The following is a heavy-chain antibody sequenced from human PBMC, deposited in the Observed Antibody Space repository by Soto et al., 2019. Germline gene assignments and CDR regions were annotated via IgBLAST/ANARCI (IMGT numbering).Heavy chain of an antibody. CDR2: ISYDGSNK. D-gene: IGHD6-13*01. Sequence: GGSLRLSCAASGFTFSSYGMHWVRQAPGKGLEWVAVISYDGSNKYYADSVKGRFTISRDNSKNTLYLQMNSLRAEDTAVYYCAKDSRYSSSWSNTLRYYYYYGMDVWGQGTTVTVSS. CDR3: AKDSRYSSSWSNTLRYYYYYGMDV. CDR1: GFTFSSYG. J-gene: IGHJ6*02. V-gene: IGHV3-30*18.